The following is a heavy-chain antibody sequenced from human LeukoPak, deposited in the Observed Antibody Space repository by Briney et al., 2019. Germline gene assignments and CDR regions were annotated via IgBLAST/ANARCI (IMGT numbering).Heavy chain of an antibody. V-gene: IGHV3-30*18. CDR2: ISYDGSNK. CDR3: AKVERIVVVPAAIDY. Sequence: GGSLRLSCAASGFTFSSYGMHWVRQAPGKGLEWVAVISYDGSNKYYAGSVKGRFTISRDNSKNTLYLQMNSLRAEDTAVYYCAKVERIVVVPAAIDYWGQGTLVTVSS. CDR1: GFTFSSYG. J-gene: IGHJ4*02. D-gene: IGHD2-2*01.